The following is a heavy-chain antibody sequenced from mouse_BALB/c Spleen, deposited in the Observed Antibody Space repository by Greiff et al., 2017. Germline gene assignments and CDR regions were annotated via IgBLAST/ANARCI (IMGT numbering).Heavy chain of an antibody. J-gene: IGHJ4*01. CDR2: IYYSGTI. V-gene: IGHV3-5*02. Sequence: EVKLMEPGPGLVKPSHTVSLTCTVTGISFTTGNYRWSWIRQFPGNKLEWIEYIYYSGTITYNPSLTSRTTITRDTSKNQFFLEMNSLTAEDTATYYCARVRNYAMDYWGQGTSVTVSS. CDR1: GISFTTGNYR. CDR3: ARVRNYAMDY.